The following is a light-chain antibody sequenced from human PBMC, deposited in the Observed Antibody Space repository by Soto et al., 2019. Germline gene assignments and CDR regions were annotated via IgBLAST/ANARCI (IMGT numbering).Light chain of an antibody. V-gene: IGLV4-69*01. J-gene: IGLJ2*01. Sequence: QPVLTQSPSASASLGASLKFTCTLSRGHSSYAIAWHQQQPEKGPRYLMKLNSDGTHSKGDGIPDRFSGSSSGAERSLTISSLQSEDEADYYCQTWGTGIVVFGGRTKLTVL. CDR2: LNSDGTH. CDR3: QTWGTGIVV. CDR1: RGHSSYA.